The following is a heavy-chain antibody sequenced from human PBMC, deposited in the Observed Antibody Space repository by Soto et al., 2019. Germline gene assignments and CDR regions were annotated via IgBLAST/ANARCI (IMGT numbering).Heavy chain of an antibody. CDR3: ARHQSGYDYRAHWNY. J-gene: IGHJ4*02. D-gene: IGHD5-12*01. Sequence: PGESLKISCKGSGYSFTSYWISWVRQMPGKGLEWMGRIDPSDSYTNYSPSFQGHVTISADKSISTAYLQWSSLKASDTAMYYCARHQSGYDYRAHWNYWGQGTLVTVSS. V-gene: IGHV5-10-1*01. CDR2: IDPSDSYT. CDR1: GYSFTSYW.